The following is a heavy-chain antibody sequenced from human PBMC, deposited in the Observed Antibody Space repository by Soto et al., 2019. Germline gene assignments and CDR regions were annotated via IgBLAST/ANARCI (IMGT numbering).Heavy chain of an antibody. CDR3: ARGHCGGDCPAYNWFDP. CDR2: INPNSGGT. D-gene: IGHD2-21*02. CDR1: GYTFTGYY. J-gene: IGHJ5*02. Sequence: ASVKVSCKSSGYTFTGYYMHWVRQAPGQGLEWMGWINPNSGGTNYAQKFQGWVTMTRDTSISTAYMELSRLRSDDTAVYYCARGHCGGDCPAYNWFDPWGQGTLVTVSS. V-gene: IGHV1-2*04.